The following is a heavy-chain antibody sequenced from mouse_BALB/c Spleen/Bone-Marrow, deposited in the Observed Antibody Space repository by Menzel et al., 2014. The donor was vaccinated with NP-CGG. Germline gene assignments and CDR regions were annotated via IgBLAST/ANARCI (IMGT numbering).Heavy chain of an antibody. V-gene: IGHV2-9*02. CDR1: GFSLTSYG. D-gene: IGHD1-1*01. CDR3: ARDYYGSLYAMDY. CDR2: IWAGGST. J-gene: IGHJ4*01. Sequence: VKLMESGPGLVAPSQSLSITCTVSGFSLTSYGVHWVRQPPGKGQEWLGVIWAGGSTNYNSALMSRLSISKDNSKSQVFLKMNSLQTDDTAMYYCARDYYGSLYAMDYWGQGTSVTVSS.